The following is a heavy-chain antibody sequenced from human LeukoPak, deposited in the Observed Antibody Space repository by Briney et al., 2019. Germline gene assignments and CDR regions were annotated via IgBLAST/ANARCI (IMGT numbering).Heavy chain of an antibody. CDR3: ARHGARLLDYYYYYMDV. J-gene: IGHJ6*03. V-gene: IGHV4-39*01. CDR1: GGSISSSNYY. D-gene: IGHD2-15*01. CDR2: IYYSGST. Sequence: SETLSLTCTVSGGSISSSNYYWGWIRQPPGKGLEWIGSIYYSGSTYYNPSLKSRVTISVDTSKNQFSLKLSSVTAADTAVYYCARHGARLLDYYYYYMDVWGKGTTGTVSS.